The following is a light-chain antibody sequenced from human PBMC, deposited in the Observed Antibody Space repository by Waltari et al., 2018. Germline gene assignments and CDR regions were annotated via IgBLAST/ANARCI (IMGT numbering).Light chain of an antibody. Sequence: IMLTQSPATLSLSPGERATLSCRTSQSVSSYLAWFQQKPGQAPRLLIYDTSNRATGIPARFSGSGSGTDFTLTISSLEPEDFAVYYCHQYNDGPPFNFGPGTKLEIK. CDR3: HQYNDGPPFN. V-gene: IGKV3-11*01. CDR2: DTS. J-gene: IGKJ2*01. CDR1: QSVSSY.